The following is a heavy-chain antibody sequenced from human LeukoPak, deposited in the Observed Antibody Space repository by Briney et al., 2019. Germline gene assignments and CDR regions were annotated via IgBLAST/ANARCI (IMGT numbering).Heavy chain of an antibody. CDR3: ARVGRWIQLWRNFDY. D-gene: IGHD5-18*01. Sequence: SETLSLTCAVYGGSFSGYYWSWIRQPPGKGLEWIGEINHSGSTNYNPSLKSRVTTSVDTSKNQFSLKLSSVTAADTAVYYCARVGRWIQLWRNFDYWGQGTLVTVSS. V-gene: IGHV4-34*01. CDR2: INHSGST. J-gene: IGHJ4*02. CDR1: GGSFSGYY.